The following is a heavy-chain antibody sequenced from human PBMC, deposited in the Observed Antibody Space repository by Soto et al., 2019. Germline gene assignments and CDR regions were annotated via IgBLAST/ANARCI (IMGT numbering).Heavy chain of an antibody. Sequence: QLQLQESGPGLVKPSETLSLTCTVSGGSISSSSYYWGWIRQPPGQGLEWIGSSYYSGSTYYNPSLKSRVTISVDTSKNQFSLKLSSVTAADTAVYYCARRPLGPYGMDVWGQGTTVTVSS. CDR2: SYYSGST. J-gene: IGHJ6*02. V-gene: IGHV4-39*01. CDR1: GGSISSSSYY. D-gene: IGHD3-16*02. CDR3: ARRPLGPYGMDV.